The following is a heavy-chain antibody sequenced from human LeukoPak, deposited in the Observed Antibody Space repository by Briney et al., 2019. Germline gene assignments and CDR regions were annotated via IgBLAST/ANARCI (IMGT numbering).Heavy chain of an antibody. J-gene: IGHJ5*02. V-gene: IGHV1-18*01. CDR3: ARDLRAAAGNWFDP. Sequence: GASVKVSCKASGYTFTSYGISWVRQAPGQGLEWMGWISAYNGNTNYAQKLQGRVIMTTDTSTSTAYMELRSLRSDDTAVYYCARDLRAAAGNWFDPWGQGTLVTVSS. D-gene: IGHD6-13*01. CDR2: ISAYNGNT. CDR1: GYTFTSYG.